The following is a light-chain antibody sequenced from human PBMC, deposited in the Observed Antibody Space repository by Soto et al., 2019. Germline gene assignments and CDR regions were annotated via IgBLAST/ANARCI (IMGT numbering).Light chain of an antibody. Sequence: DLQMTQSPSSLSASVGDRVTITCRASLPITTYLNWFQQKPGKAPKLLIYGASTLQTGVPSRFNGGGSGTDFTLTISSLQPEDFGTYYCQHYNSYSEAFGQGTKVELK. J-gene: IGKJ1*01. CDR3: QHYNSYSEA. CDR2: GAS. V-gene: IGKV1-39*01. CDR1: LPITTY.